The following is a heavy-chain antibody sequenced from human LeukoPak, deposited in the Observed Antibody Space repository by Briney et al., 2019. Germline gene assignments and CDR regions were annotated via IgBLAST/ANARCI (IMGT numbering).Heavy chain of an antibody. CDR2: INHSGST. CDR1: GGSFSGYY. Sequence: ASETLSLTCAVYGGSFSGYYWSWIRQPPGKGLEWIGEINHSGSTNYNPSLKSRVTISVDTSKNQFSLKLSSVTAADTAVYYCARGGDTAMVIDYWGQGTLVTVSS. D-gene: IGHD5-18*01. J-gene: IGHJ4*02. CDR3: ARGGDTAMVIDY. V-gene: IGHV4-34*01.